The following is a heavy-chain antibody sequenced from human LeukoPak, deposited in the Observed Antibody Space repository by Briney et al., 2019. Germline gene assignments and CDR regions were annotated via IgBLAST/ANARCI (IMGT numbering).Heavy chain of an antibody. J-gene: IGHJ4*02. CDR1: GYSISSGYY. Sequence: SETLSLTCTVSGYSISSGYYWGWIRQPPGKGLEWIGSIYHSGSTYYNPSLKSRVTISVDTSKNQFSLKLSSVTAADTAVYYCARGDRFGESFLDFDYWGQGTLVTVSS. CDR2: IYHSGST. V-gene: IGHV4-38-2*02. D-gene: IGHD3-10*01. CDR3: ARGDRFGESFLDFDY.